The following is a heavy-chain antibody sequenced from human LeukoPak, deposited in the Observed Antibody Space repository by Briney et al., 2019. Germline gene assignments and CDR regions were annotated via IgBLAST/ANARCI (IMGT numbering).Heavy chain of an antibody. CDR3: AKDPIVVVPAAIVPCCNWFDP. J-gene: IGHJ5*02. V-gene: IGHV3-48*04. Sequence: GGSLRLSCVASGFTFSNYSMNWVRQAPGKGLEWVSFLSSSSSIIYYADSVKGHFTISRDNAKNSLYLQMNSLRAEDTAVYYCAKDPIVVVPAAIVPCCNWFDPWGQGTLVTVSS. CDR1: GFTFSNYS. CDR2: LSSSSSII. D-gene: IGHD2-2*02.